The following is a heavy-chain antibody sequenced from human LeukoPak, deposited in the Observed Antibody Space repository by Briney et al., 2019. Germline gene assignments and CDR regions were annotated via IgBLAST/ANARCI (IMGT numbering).Heavy chain of an antibody. D-gene: IGHD1-26*01. CDR1: GGSLRSGSYY. J-gene: IGHJ4*02. CDR3: ARGHGSFDS. CDR2: IYNRGST. Sequence: SETLSLTCTVSGGSLRSGSYYWSWIRQPAGKGLEWIGRIYNRGSTNYNPSLKSRVTMSEDTSKNQFSLKLTSVTAADTAVYYCARGHGSFDSWGQGTQVTVSS. V-gene: IGHV4-61*02.